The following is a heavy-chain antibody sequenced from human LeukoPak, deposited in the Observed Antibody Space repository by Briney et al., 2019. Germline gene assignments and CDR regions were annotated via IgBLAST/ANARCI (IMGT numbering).Heavy chain of an antibody. D-gene: IGHD6-6*01. CDR3: ARLATPSTMAARGRSWFES. J-gene: IGHJ5*01. V-gene: IGHV4-59*01. CDR1: GDSISSDY. Sequence: SETLSLTCAVSGDSISSDYWSWIRQPPGKGLEWIGYIYYTGSTNYNPCLKSRVTISVDTSKNQFSLMLSSVTAADTAVYYCARLATPSTMAARGRSWFESWGQGTLVTVSS. CDR2: IYYTGST.